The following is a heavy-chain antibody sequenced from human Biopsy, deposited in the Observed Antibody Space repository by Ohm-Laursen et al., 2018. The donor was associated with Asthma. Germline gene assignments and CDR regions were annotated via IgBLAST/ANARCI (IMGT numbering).Heavy chain of an antibody. D-gene: IGHD3-16*02. CDR3: ARGVITNWFDP. V-gene: IGHV4-59*01. Sequence: SETLSLTCAVSGGSINNFYWSWIRQPPGKGLESIGHVYYSGSTNYNPSLKSRVTISIDASKNQFSLKLTSVTAADTAVYYCARGVITNWFDPWGQGTLVIVSS. CDR2: VYYSGST. J-gene: IGHJ5*02. CDR1: GGSINNFY.